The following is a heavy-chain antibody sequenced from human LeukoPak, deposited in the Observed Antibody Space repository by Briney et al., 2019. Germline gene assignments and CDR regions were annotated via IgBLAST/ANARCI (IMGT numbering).Heavy chain of an antibody. Sequence: GGSLRLSCAASGFTFSTYWMSWVRQAPGKGLEWVASIKQDGSEKYYVDSVKGRFTTSRDNTKNSLYLQMSSLRAEDTAVYYCARTRRYSTSLNYYYDMDVWGQGTTVTVSS. D-gene: IGHD6-6*01. CDR1: GFTFSTYW. CDR3: ARTRRYSTSLNYYYDMDV. J-gene: IGHJ6*02. CDR2: IKQDGSEK. V-gene: IGHV3-7*01.